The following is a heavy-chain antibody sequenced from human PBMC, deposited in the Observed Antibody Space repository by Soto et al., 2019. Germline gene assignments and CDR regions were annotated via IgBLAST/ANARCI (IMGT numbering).Heavy chain of an antibody. Sequence: PSETLSLTCTVSGGSISSYYWSWIRQPPGKGLEWIGYIYYSGSTNYNPSLKSRVTISVDTSKNQFSLKLSSVTAADTAVYYCARGWVEGGGFGEAFDIWGQGTMVTVSS. J-gene: IGHJ3*02. CDR1: GGSISSYY. CDR3: ARGWVEGGGFGEAFDI. D-gene: IGHD3-10*01. V-gene: IGHV4-59*01. CDR2: IYYSGST.